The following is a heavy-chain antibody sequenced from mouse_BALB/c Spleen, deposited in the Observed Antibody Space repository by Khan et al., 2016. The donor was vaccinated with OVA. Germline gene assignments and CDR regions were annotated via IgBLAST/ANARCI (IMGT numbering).Heavy chain of an antibody. V-gene: IGHV5-17*02. D-gene: IGHD1-1*01. CDR1: GFTFSSYG. CDR3: ATSYLYGCYLDY. Sequence: EVELVESGGGLVQPGGSRKLSCAASGFTFSSYGMHWVRQAPEKGLEWVAYISGDSNNIYYADTVKGRFTISRDNPKNTLFLQLTSLMSEDTARDYCATSYLYGCYLDYWGPGTTLTVSA. CDR2: ISGDSNNI. J-gene: IGHJ2*01.